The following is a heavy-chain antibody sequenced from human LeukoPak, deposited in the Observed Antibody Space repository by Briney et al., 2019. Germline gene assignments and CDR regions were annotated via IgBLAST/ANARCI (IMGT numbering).Heavy chain of an antibody. CDR2: AYYSGHT. CDR1: GGSISDNY. D-gene: IGHD2-21*02. CDR3: ARRAYCGDDCFPFDN. Sequence: SETLSLTCTVSGGSISDNYWSWIRQPPGKGLEWIGYAYYSGHTNYNPSLKSRVTISLDTSNSQLSLNLNSVTAADTAVYYCARRAYCGDDCFPFDNWGQGTPVTVSS. V-gene: IGHV4-59*08. J-gene: IGHJ4*02.